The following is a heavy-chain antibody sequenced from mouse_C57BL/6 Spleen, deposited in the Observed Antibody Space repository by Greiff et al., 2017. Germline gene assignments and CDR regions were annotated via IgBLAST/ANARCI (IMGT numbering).Heavy chain of an antibody. Sequence: EVKLMESGGGLVQPGESLKLSCESNEYEFPSHDMSWVRKTPEKRLELVAAINSDGGSTYYPDTMERRFIISRDNTKKTLYLQMSSLRSEDTALYYCARRAYYSNCFAYWGQGTLVTVSA. J-gene: IGHJ3*01. V-gene: IGHV5-2*01. CDR2: INSDGGST. CDR3: ARRAYYSNCFAY. D-gene: IGHD2-5*01. CDR1: EYEFPSHD.